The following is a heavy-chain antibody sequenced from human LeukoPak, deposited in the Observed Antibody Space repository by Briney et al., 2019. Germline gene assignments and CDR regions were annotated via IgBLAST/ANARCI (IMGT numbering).Heavy chain of an antibody. CDR1: GGSISSYY. CDR2: IYYSGST. D-gene: IGHD5-18*01. V-gene: IGHV4-59*01. Sequence: IPSETLSLTCTVSGGSISSYYWSWLRQPPGKGLEWFGYIYYSGSTNYNPSLKSRVTISVDTSKNQFSLKLSSVTAADTAVYYCARQTRGYSYGYYYYYMDVWGKGTTVTVSS. J-gene: IGHJ6*03. CDR3: ARQTRGYSYGYYYYYMDV.